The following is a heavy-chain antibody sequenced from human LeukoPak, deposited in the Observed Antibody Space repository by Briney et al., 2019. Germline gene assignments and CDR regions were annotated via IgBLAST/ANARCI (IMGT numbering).Heavy chain of an antibody. CDR3: AKGPPYYYDSSGTGDFGD. D-gene: IGHD3-22*01. Sequence: PGGSLRLSCAASGFTFSSYAMSWVRQAPGKGLEWVSAISGSGGSTYYADSVKGRFTISRDNSKNTLYLQMNSLRAEDTAVYYCAKGPPYYYDSSGTGDFGDWGQGTLVTVSS. CDR1: GFTFSSYA. V-gene: IGHV3-23*01. CDR2: ISGSGGST. J-gene: IGHJ4*02.